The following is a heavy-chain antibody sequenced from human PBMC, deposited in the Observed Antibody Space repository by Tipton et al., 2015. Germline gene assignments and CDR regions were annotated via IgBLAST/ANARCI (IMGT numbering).Heavy chain of an antibody. CDR3: ARVPDSGFDAFDI. V-gene: IGHV1-8*01. Sequence: QVQLVQSGAEVKKPGASVKVSCKASGYTFTSSDINWVRQAPGQGLEWMGWMNPTSGNTGYAQKFQGRVTMTRNTSISTVYMELTSLRSDDTAVYYCARVPDSGFDAFDIWGQGTMVTVSS. D-gene: IGHD5-12*01. J-gene: IGHJ3*02. CDR2: MNPTSGNT. CDR1: GYTFTSSD.